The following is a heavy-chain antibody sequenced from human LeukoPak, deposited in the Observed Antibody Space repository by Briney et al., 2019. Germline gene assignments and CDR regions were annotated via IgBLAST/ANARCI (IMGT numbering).Heavy chain of an antibody. CDR1: GFTFNKFA. Sequence: PGGSLRLSCAASGFTFNKFAMSWVRQAPGKGLEWVSGIIENGGETYYADSVRGRFTISRDNSKNTLYLQMNSLRAEDTAVYYCARALPYYYGSGIDYYYYGMDVWGQGTTVTVSS. D-gene: IGHD3-10*01. J-gene: IGHJ6*02. V-gene: IGHV3-23*01. CDR3: ARALPYYYGSGIDYYYYGMDV. CDR2: IIENGGET.